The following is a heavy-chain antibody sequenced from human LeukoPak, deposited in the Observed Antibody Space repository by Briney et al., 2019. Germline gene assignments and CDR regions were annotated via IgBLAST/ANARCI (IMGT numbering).Heavy chain of an antibody. CDR2: ISYDGSNK. D-gene: IGHD3-22*01. CDR3: AREGNYDSSGYYYVLFDY. J-gene: IGHJ4*02. CDR1: GFTFSSYA. V-gene: IGHV3-30-3*01. Sequence: GGSLRLSCAASGFTFSSYAMHWVRQAPGKGLEWVAVISYDGSNKYYADSVKGRFTISRDNSKNTLYLQMNSLRAEDTVVYYCAREGNYDSSGYYYVLFDYWGQGTLVTVSS.